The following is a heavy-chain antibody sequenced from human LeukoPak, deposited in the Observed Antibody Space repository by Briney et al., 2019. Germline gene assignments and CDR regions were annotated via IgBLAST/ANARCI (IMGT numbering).Heavy chain of an antibody. Sequence: ASVKVSCKASGFSLTGYYMNWVRQAPGQGLEWMGWINPNNGVTNYAQKFQGRVTMTTDTSISTAYMDLRRLSSDDTAVYYCAREVGSMDVWGQGTTVTVSS. J-gene: IGHJ6*02. CDR2: INPNNGVT. D-gene: IGHD7-27*01. CDR3: AREVGSMDV. CDR1: GFSLTGYY. V-gene: IGHV1-2*02.